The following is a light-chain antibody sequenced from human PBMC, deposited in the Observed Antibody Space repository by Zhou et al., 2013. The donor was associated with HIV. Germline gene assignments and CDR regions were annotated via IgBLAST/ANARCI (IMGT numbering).Light chain of an antibody. J-gene: IGKJ5*01. Sequence: DIQMTQSPSTLSASVGDRVTITCRASQTVSSWLAWYQQKSGKAPSLLIYKASSLHRGVSSRFSGSGSGTDFSLTISGLQPDDFATYYCQQYSTSPITFGHGTRL. CDR1: QTVSSW. CDR3: QQYSTSPIT. V-gene: IGKV1-5*03. CDR2: KAS.